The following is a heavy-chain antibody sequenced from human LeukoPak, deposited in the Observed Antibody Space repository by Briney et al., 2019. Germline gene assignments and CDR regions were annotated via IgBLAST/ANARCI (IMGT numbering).Heavy chain of an antibody. CDR2: VYYNGVT. J-gene: IGHJ4*02. CDR1: GGSISTYY. D-gene: IGHD6-19*01. Sequence: PSETLSLTCSVSGGSISTYYWSWIRQPPGKGPEWIGYVYYNGVTNYNPSLKSRVTISVDTSKNQFSLKLSSVTAADTAVYYCARRLAVTGRYYFDYWGQGALVTVSS. CDR3: ARRLAVTGRYYFDY. V-gene: IGHV4-59*08.